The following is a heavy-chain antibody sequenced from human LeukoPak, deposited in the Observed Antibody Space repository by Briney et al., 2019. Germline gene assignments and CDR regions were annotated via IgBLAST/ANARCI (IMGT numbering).Heavy chain of an antibody. CDR1: GITFSSYW. CDR2: INSDGSST. CDR3: ARRSAAKDAFDI. J-gene: IGHJ3*02. Sequence: GGSLRLSCAASGITFSSYWMHWVRQAPGKGLVWVSRINSDGSSTSYADSVKGRFTISRDNAKNTLYLQMNSLRAEDTAVYYCARRSAAKDAFDIWGQGTMVTVSS. D-gene: IGHD6-25*01. V-gene: IGHV3-74*01.